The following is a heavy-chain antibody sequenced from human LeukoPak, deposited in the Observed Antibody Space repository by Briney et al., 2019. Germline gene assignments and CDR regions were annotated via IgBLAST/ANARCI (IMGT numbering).Heavy chain of an antibody. CDR3: ARGSTRVWYYGMDV. Sequence: GGSLRLSCAASGFTFSSYEMNWVRQAPGKGLEWASYISSSGSTIYYADSVKGRFTISRDNAKNSLYLQMNSLRAEDTAVYYCARGSTRVWYYGMDVWGQGTTVTVSS. J-gene: IGHJ6*02. CDR1: GFTFSSYE. V-gene: IGHV3-48*03. D-gene: IGHD2-2*01. CDR2: ISSSGSTI.